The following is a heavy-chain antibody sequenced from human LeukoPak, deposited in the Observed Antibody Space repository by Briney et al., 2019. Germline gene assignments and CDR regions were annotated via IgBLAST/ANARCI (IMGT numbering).Heavy chain of an antibody. CDR3: ARALVRGATGYYFDY. J-gene: IGHJ4*02. CDR2: IYDTGRT. Sequence: PSETLSLTCTVSGGSISSSSYYWGWIRQPPGKGLEWIGSIYDTGRTYYNPSVKNRVTISVDTSKNQFSLRLSSVTAADTAVYYCARALVRGATGYYFDYWGQGTLVTVSS. V-gene: IGHV4-39*07. CDR1: GGSISSSSYY. D-gene: IGHD3-10*01.